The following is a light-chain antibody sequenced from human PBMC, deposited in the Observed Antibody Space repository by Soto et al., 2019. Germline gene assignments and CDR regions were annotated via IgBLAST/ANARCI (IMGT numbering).Light chain of an antibody. Sequence: DIQLTQSPSLLSASVGYRVTITCRASQGISTYLAWYQQTSGKAPKLLISAASTLQRGVPSRFSGSGSGTEFTLSISSLQPDDFGTYYCQQYDEHSITFGQGTRLEIK. V-gene: IGKV1-9*01. CDR2: AAS. CDR1: QGISTY. CDR3: QQYDEHSIT. J-gene: IGKJ5*01.